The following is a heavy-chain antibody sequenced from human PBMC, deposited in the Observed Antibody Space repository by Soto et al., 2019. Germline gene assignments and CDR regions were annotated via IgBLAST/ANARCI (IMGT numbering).Heavy chain of an antibody. CDR2: IIPSGGTT. V-gene: IGHV1-46*01. CDR3: ARPQYGSGWPFDD. J-gene: IGHJ4*02. D-gene: IGHD6-19*01. CDR1: GYSFTSYY. Sequence: ASVKVSCKTSGYSFTSYYMHRVRQAPGQGLEWMGVIIPSGGTTTYAQKFQGRVTMTSDTSTSTVYMELNILTSEDTAVYYCARPQYGSGWPFDDWGQGTLVTVSS.